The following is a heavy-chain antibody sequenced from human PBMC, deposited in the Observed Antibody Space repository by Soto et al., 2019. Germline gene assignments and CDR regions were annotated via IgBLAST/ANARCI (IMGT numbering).Heavy chain of an antibody. CDR2: IYYSGST. V-gene: IGHV4-31*03. D-gene: IGHD3-22*01. CDR1: GGSISSGGYY. CDR3: ARESPAFDYYDNGMDV. J-gene: IGHJ6*02. Sequence: SETLSLTCTVSGGSISSGGYYWSWIRQHPGKGLEWIGYIYYSGSTYYNPSLKSRVTISVDTSKNQFSLKLSSVTAADTAVYYCARESPAFDYYDNGMDVWGQGTTVTV.